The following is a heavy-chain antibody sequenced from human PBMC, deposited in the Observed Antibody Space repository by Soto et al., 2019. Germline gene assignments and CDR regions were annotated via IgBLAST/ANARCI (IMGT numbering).Heavy chain of an antibody. CDR3: ASAFYGSGSYWGFDY. V-gene: IGHV3-23*01. CDR2: ISGGGGST. J-gene: IGHJ4*02. Sequence: EVQLLESGGGLVQPGGSLRLSCAASGFIFSSYALNWVRQAPGKGLEWVSSISGGGGSTNYADSVKGRFTISRDNSKNTLYLQLNSLRAEDTALCCCASAFYGSGSYWGFDYWGQGTLVTVSS. D-gene: IGHD3-10*01. CDR1: GFIFSSYA.